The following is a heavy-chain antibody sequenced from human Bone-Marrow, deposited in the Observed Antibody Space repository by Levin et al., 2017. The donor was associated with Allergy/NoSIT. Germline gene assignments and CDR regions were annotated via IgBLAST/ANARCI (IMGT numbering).Heavy chain of an antibody. CDR3: AKEQSSGFYRTADY. Sequence: QSGGSLRLSCAASGFTSSSCGMHWVRQAPGEGLEWVAVITYGVGNKYYADSVKGRFTISRDDAKNTVYLEMNSLRDEDTAVYYCAKEQSSGFYRTADYWGQGTLVTVSS. J-gene: IGHJ4*02. D-gene: IGHD6-19*01. CDR2: ITYGVGNK. CDR1: GFTSSSCG. V-gene: IGHV3-30*18.